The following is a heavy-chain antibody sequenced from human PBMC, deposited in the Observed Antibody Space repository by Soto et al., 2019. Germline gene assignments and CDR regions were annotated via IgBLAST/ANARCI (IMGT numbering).Heavy chain of an antibody. CDR2: IYYSGST. D-gene: IGHD5-12*01. CDR1: GGSVSSGSYY. J-gene: IGHJ3*02. Sequence: PSETLSLTCTVSGGSVSSGSYYWSWIRQPPGKGLEWIGYIYYSGSTNYNPSLKSRVTISVDTSKNQFSLKLSSVTAADTAVYYCARDLVEMATIGAFDIWGQGTMVTV. CDR3: ARDLVEMATIGAFDI. V-gene: IGHV4-61*01.